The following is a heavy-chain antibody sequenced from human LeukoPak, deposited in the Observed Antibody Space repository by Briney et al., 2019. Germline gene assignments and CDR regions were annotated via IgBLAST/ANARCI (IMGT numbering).Heavy chain of an antibody. Sequence: PGGSLRLSCAASGFTFSSYGMHWVRQAPGKGLEWVAVISYDGSNNYYADSVNGRFTISRDNSKNTLYLQMNSLRAEDTAVYYCAKGALLWFQVHYYYYGMDVWGQGTTVTVSS. CDR2: ISYDGSNN. CDR3: AKGALLWFQVHYYYYGMDV. D-gene: IGHD3-10*01. J-gene: IGHJ6*02. CDR1: GFTFSSYG. V-gene: IGHV3-30*18.